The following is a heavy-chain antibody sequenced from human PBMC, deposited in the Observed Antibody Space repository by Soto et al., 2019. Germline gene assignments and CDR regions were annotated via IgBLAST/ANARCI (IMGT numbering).Heavy chain of an antibody. CDR3: ARDSKVELHNNWFDP. CDR2: ISAYNGNT. D-gene: IGHD1-7*01. Sequence: GASVKVSCKASGYTFTSYGISWVRQAPGQGLEWMGWISAYNGNTNYAQKLRGRVTMTTDTSTSTAYMELRSLRSDDTAVYYCARDSKVELHNNWFDPWGQGTLVTVSS. J-gene: IGHJ5*02. CDR1: GYTFTSYG. V-gene: IGHV1-18*01.